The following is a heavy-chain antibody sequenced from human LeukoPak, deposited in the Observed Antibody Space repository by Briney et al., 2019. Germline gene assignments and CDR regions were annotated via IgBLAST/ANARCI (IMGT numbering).Heavy chain of an antibody. J-gene: IGHJ3*02. V-gene: IGHV3-74*01. Sequence: QTGGSLRLSCAAAGFTFSSYWMHWVRQVPGKGLVWVSRINSDGNSTSYADSVKGRFTISRDNAKNSLYLQMNSLRAEDTAVYYCAGESSDAFDIWGQGIMVTVSS. CDR3: AGESSDAFDI. CDR1: GFTFSSYW. CDR2: INSDGNST.